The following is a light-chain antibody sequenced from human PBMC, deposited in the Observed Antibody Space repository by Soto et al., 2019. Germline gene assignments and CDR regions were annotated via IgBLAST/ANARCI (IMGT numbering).Light chain of an antibody. CDR2: GAS. CDR3: QKYNSAPWT. CDR1: LGIRNY. J-gene: IGKJ1*01. V-gene: IGKV1-27*01. Sequence: DTQMTQSPSSLSASVGERVTITCRASLGIRNYLAWYQQKPGKVPQLLIYGASTLQSGVPSRFSGSGSGTDFTLTISSLQPEDVATYYCQKYNSAPWTFGQGTKVDIK.